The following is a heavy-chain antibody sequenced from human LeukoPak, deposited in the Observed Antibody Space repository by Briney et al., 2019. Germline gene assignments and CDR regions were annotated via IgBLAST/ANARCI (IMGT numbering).Heavy chain of an antibody. CDR2: ITGSGVSP. J-gene: IGHJ4*02. D-gene: IGHD2-2*01. CDR3: AKGGYCSSTSCPFDY. V-gene: IGHV3-23*01. CDR1: GFTFSNYA. Sequence: GGSLRLSCAASGFTFSNYAMSWVHQAPGKGLEWVSAITGSGVSPYHADSVKGRFTISRDNSKNTLYLQMNSLSAEDTALYYCAKGGYCSSTSCPFDYWGQGTLVTVSS.